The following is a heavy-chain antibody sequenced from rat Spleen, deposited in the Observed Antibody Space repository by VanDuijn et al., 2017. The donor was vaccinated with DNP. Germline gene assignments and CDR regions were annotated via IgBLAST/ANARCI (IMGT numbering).Heavy chain of an antibody. D-gene: IGHD1-1*01. CDR1: GFTFSDYY. V-gene: IGHV5-7*01. Sequence: EVQLVESGGGLVSPGRSLKLSCAGSGFTFSDYYMAWVRQAPTKGLDWVATIFYDGTSTYYRDSVKGRFTISRDIAKSTLYLQMDSLRSEDTATYYCARRQWGGHFDSWGQGVMVTVSS. CDR3: ARRQWGGHFDS. CDR2: IFYDGTST. J-gene: IGHJ2*01.